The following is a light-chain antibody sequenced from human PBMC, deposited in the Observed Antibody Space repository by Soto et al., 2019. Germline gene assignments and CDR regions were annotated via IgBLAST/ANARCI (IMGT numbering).Light chain of an antibody. CDR3: GTWDSSLSAEV. J-gene: IGLJ1*01. CDR2: ENN. Sequence: QSVLTQPPSVSAAPGQKVTISCTGSSSNIGNNDVSWYQQLPGTAPKLLIYENNKRPSGIPDRFSGSKSGTSATLGITGLQTGDEDDYYCGTWDSSLSAEVFGTGTKLTVL. CDR1: SSNIGNND. V-gene: IGLV1-51*02.